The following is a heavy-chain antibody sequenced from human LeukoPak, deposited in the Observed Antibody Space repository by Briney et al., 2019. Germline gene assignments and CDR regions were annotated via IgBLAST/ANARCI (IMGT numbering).Heavy chain of an antibody. CDR2: IYSGGST. V-gene: IGHV3-66*02. J-gene: IGHJ4*02. CDR1: GFTVSSNY. CDR3: AKKRDGSGWVELDY. D-gene: IGHD6-19*01. Sequence: GGSLRLSCAASGFTVSSNYMSWVRQAPGKGLEWVSVIYSGGSTYYADSVKGRFAISRDNSKNTLYLQMNSLRAEDTAVYYCAKKRDGSGWVELDYWGQGTLVTVSS.